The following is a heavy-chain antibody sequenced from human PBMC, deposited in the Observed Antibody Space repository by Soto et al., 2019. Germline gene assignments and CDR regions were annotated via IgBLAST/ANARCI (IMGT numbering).Heavy chain of an antibody. CDR2: IRSKAYGGTT. V-gene: IGHV3-49*04. Sequence: GGSLRLSCTASGFTFGDYAMSWVRQAPGKGLEWVGFIRSKAYGGTTEYAASVKGRFTISRDDSKSVAYLQMNSLKTEDTAVYYCTRNYYDSSGYYYLYYYGMDVWGQGTTVTVSS. CDR3: TRNYYDSSGYYYLYYYGMDV. D-gene: IGHD3-22*01. J-gene: IGHJ6*02. CDR1: GFTFGDYA.